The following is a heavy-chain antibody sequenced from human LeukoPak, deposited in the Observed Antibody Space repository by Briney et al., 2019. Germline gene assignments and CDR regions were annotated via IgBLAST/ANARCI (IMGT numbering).Heavy chain of an antibody. CDR3: ARWGTASSIAARPASDAFDI. CDR2: INPNSGGT. V-gene: IGHV1-2*02. Sequence: ASVKVSCKASGYTFTGYYMHWVRQAPGQGLEWMGWINPNSGGTNYAQKFQGRVTMTRDTSISTAYMELSRLRSDDTAVYYCARWGTASSIAARPASDAFDIWGQGTMVTVSS. J-gene: IGHJ3*02. CDR1: GYTFTGYY. D-gene: IGHD6-6*01.